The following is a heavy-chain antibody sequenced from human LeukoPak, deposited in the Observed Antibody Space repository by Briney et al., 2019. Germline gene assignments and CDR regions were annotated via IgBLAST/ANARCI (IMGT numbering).Heavy chain of an antibody. CDR2: IYIGGST. CDR1: GFTVSSNY. CDR3: ARDTTGDRGALYAEYFQH. D-gene: IGHD1-1*01. J-gene: IGHJ1*01. V-gene: IGHV3-66*01. Sequence: GGSLRLSCAASGFTVSSNYMSWVRQAPGKGLEWVSVIYIGGSTYYADSVKGRFTISRDNSKNTLYLQMNSLRAEDTAVYYCARDTTGDRGALYAEYFQHWGQGTLVTVSS.